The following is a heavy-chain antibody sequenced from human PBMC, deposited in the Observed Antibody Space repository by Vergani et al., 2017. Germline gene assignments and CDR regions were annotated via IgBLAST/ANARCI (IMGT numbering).Heavy chain of an antibody. Sequence: QVQLQESGPGLVKPSETLSLTCTVSGGSISSYYWSWIRQPPGKGLEWIGYIYYSGSTYYNPSLKSRVTISVDTSKNQFSLKLSSVTAADTAVYYCARGDLSPCFDYWGQGTLVTVSS. CDR1: GGSISSYY. V-gene: IGHV4-59*12. J-gene: IGHJ4*02. CDR3: ARGDLSPCFDY. CDR2: IYYSGST.